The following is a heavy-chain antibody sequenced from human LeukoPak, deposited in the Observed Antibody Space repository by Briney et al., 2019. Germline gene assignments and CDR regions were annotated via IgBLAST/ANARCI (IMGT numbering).Heavy chain of an antibody. Sequence: SETLSLTCTVSGGSISSYYWSWIRQPPGKGLVWIGYIYTSGSTNYNPSLKSRVTISVDTSKNQFSLKLSSVTAADTAVYYCATTQNYYDSSGYYPLGYWGQGTLVTASS. CDR2: IYTSGST. D-gene: IGHD3-22*01. J-gene: IGHJ4*02. CDR3: ATTQNYYDSSGYYPLGY. CDR1: GGSISSYY. V-gene: IGHV4-4*09.